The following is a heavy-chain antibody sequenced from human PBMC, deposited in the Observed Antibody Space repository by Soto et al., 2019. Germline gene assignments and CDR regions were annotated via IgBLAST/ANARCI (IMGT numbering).Heavy chain of an antibody. Sequence: GGSLRLSCSASGFTFSSYAMHWVRQAPGKGLEYVSAISSNGGSTYYADSVKGRFTISRDNSKNTLYLQMSSLRAEDTAVYYCVKVASQLAFDYWGQGTLVTVSS. CDR2: ISSNGGST. V-gene: IGHV3-64D*06. D-gene: IGHD6-13*01. J-gene: IGHJ4*02. CDR1: GFTFSSYA. CDR3: VKVASQLAFDY.